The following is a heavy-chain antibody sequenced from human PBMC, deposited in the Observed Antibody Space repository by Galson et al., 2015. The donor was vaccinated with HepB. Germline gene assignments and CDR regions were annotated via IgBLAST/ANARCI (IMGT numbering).Heavy chain of an antibody. CDR3: ATTLETLRFLEWLPGNPTYYYYMDV. V-gene: IGHV1-69*13. D-gene: IGHD3-3*01. Sequence: SVKVSCKASGGTFSSYAISWVRQAPGQGLEWMGGIIPIFGTANYAQKFQGRVTITADESTSTAYMELSSLRSEDTAVYYCATTLETLRFLEWLPGNPTYYYYMDVWGKGTTVTVSS. CDR1: GGTFSSYA. J-gene: IGHJ6*03. CDR2: IIPIFGTA.